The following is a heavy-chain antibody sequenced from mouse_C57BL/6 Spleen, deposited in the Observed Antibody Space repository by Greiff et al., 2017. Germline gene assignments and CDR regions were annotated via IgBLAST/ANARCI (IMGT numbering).Heavy chain of an antibody. Sequence: EVMLVESGGGLVKPGGSLKLSCAASGFTFSSYAMSWVRQTPEKRLEWVATISDGGSYTYYPDNVKGRSTISSDNAKNNLYLQMSHLKSEDTAMYYCARALFITTGWYFDVWGTGTTVTVSS. CDR2: ISDGGSYT. D-gene: IGHD1-1*01. J-gene: IGHJ1*03. CDR3: ARALFITTGWYFDV. V-gene: IGHV5-4*03. CDR1: GFTFSSYA.